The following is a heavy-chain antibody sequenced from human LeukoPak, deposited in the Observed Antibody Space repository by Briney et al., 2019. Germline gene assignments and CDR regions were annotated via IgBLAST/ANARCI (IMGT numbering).Heavy chain of an antibody. CDR3: ARWGAGYSSSWRDY. CDR1: GGSISSGSYY. Sequence: PSETLSLTCTVSGGSISSGSYYWSWIRQPAGKGVEWIGRIYTSGSTNYNPSLKGRVTISVDTSKNQFSLKLSSVTAADTAVYYCARWGAGYSSSWRDYWGQGTLVTVSS. D-gene: IGHD6-13*01. CDR2: IYTSGST. V-gene: IGHV4-61*02. J-gene: IGHJ4*02.